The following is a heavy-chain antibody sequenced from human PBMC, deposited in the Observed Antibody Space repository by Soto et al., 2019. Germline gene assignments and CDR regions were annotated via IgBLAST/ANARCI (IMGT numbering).Heavy chain of an antibody. J-gene: IGHJ4*02. D-gene: IGHD3-3*01. CDR2: IQEDGSET. V-gene: IGHV3-7*05. CDR3: ASTRGY. CDR1: GFTFTGYW. Sequence: EVQVVESGGGLVQPGGSLRLSCAVSGFTFTGYWMKWVRQAPAKGLEWVATIQEDGSETYYVDSVKGRLTISRDSAKNSVYLQMNSLRVDDTAVYYCASTRGYWGQGTLVTVSA.